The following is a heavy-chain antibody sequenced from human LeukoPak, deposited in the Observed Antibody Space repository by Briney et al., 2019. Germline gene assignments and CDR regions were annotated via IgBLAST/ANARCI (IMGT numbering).Heavy chain of an antibody. Sequence: SETLSLTCTVSGGSISSYYWSWIRQPAGKGLEWIGRVYSSGSTNYNPSLKSRVSMSVDTSKNQFSLKLSSLTAADTASYYCARVSYGDYYFDYWGQGTLVTVSS. D-gene: IGHD4-17*01. CDR1: GGSISSYY. CDR3: ARVSYGDYYFDY. V-gene: IGHV4-4*07. J-gene: IGHJ4*02. CDR2: VYSSGST.